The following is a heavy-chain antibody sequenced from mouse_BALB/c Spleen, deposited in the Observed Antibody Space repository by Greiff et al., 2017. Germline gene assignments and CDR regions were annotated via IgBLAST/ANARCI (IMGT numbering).Heavy chain of an antibody. J-gene: IGHJ3*01. Sequence: VMLVESGAELVRPGSSVKISCKASGYAFSSYWMNWVKQRPGQGLEWIGQIYPGDGDTNYNGKFKGKATLTADKSSSTAYMQLSSLTSEDSAVYFCARDYYGSSPFAYWGQGTLVTVSA. CDR3: ARDYYGSSPFAY. CDR1: GYAFSSYW. D-gene: IGHD1-1*01. CDR2: IYPGDGDT. V-gene: IGHV1-80*01.